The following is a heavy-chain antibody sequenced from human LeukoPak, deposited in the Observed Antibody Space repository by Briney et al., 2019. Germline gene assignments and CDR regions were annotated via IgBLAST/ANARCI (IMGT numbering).Heavy chain of an antibody. CDR2: IYYSGST. Sequence: PSETLSLTCTVSGGSISSSSYYWGWIRQPPGKGLEWIGSIYYSGSTYYNPSLKSRVTISVDTSKNQFSLKLSSVTAADTAVYYCARNPPSQNYYDSSGYYLDYFDYWGQGTLVTVSS. J-gene: IGHJ4*02. D-gene: IGHD3-22*01. V-gene: IGHV4-39*07. CDR3: ARNPPSQNYYDSSGYYLDYFDY. CDR1: GGSISSSSYY.